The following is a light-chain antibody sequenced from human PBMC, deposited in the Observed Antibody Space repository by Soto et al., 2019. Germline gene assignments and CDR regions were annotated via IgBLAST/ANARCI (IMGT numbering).Light chain of an antibody. Sequence: EIVITHSPATLPVSPRDRATLSCRASQSVDNDLAWYQQKTGQTPRILIYDASTRATGIPARFSGSQSGTEFTLTISSLLSEDFAVYFCQQYNNWPLTFGGGTKVDIK. CDR2: DAS. J-gene: IGKJ4*01. CDR3: QQYNNWPLT. V-gene: IGKV3D-15*01. CDR1: QSVDND.